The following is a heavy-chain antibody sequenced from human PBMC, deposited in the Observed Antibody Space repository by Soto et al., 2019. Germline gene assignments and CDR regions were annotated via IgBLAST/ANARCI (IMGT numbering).Heavy chain of an antibody. Sequence: QLQLQESGPGLVKPSETLSLTCTVSGGSISSISYYWGWIRQPPGKGLEWIGSIYYSGSTYYNPSLKSRVTISVDTSKNQFSLKLSSVTAADTAVYYCATRQYNYDSSGSGAFDIWGQGTMVTVSS. V-gene: IGHV4-39*01. CDR3: ATRQYNYDSSGSGAFDI. CDR2: IYYSGST. CDR1: GGSISSISYY. D-gene: IGHD3-22*01. J-gene: IGHJ3*02.